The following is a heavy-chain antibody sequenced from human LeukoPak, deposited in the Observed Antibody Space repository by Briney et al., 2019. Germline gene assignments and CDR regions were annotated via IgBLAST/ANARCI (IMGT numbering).Heavy chain of an antibody. CDR2: ISSSSSYT. D-gene: IGHD6-25*01. CDR3: AAGTAADC. CDR1: GIPFSDFY. V-gene: IGHV3-11*03. Sequence: PGGSLRLSCVVAGIPFSDFYMNWIRQAPGKGLEWISYISSSSSYTDYAESVKGRFTISREDAKSALYLQMNDLRVEDTAVYYCAAGTAADCWGQGTLVIVSS. J-gene: IGHJ4*02.